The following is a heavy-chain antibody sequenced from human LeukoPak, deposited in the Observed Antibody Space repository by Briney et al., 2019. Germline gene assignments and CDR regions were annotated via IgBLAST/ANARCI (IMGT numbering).Heavy chain of an antibody. CDR1: GFTFSDYY. CDR2: ISSSGSAF. V-gene: IGHV3-11*04. D-gene: IGHD1-26*01. Sequence: GGSLRLSCSASGFTFSDYYMSWIRQAPGKGLEWVSYISSSGSAFYYADSVRGRFIISRDNAKNSLHLQMNSLRAEDTAVYYCARARGSYAFDYWGQGSLVTVSP. J-gene: IGHJ4*02. CDR3: ARARGSYAFDY.